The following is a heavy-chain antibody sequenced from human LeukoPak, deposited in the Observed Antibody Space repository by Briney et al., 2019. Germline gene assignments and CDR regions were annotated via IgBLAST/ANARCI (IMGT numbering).Heavy chain of an antibody. CDR1: GGSLSGYY. CDR2: INHSGST. CDR3: ARGVDYGFDFDY. J-gene: IGHJ4*02. V-gene: IGHV4-34*01. Sequence: PSETLSLTCAVYGGSLSGYYWSWIRQPPGKGLEWIGEINHSGSTNYNPSLKSRVTISVDTSKNQFSLKLSSVTAADTAVYDCARGVDYGFDFDYWGQGTLVTVSS. D-gene: IGHD4-17*01.